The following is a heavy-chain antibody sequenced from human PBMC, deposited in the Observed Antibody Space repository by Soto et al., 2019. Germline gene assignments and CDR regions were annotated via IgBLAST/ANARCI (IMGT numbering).Heavy chain of an antibody. J-gene: IGHJ4*02. V-gene: IGHV3-30*18. Sequence: GGSLRLSCAASGFTFSSYGMHWVRQAPGKGLEWVAVISYDGSNKYYADSVKGRFTISRDNSKNTLYLQMNSLRAEDTAVYYCAKDWNPPAYYDFWSGYYDYWGQGTLVTVSS. D-gene: IGHD3-3*01. CDR3: AKDWNPPAYYDFWSGYYDY. CDR1: GFTFSSYG. CDR2: ISYDGSNK.